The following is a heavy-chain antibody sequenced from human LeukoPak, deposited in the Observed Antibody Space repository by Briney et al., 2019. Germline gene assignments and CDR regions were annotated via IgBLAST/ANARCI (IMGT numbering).Heavy chain of an antibody. CDR1: GYTFTGYF. V-gene: IGHV1-2*02. CDR2: INPNSGGT. D-gene: IGHD4-17*01. CDR3: ARAQYGDYIDY. Sequence: ASVKVSCKASGYTFTGYFLHWVRRAPGQGFEWMGWINPNSGGTYYTQRFQGRVTMTRDTSISTAYMELSSLRSDDTAVYYCARAQYGDYIDYWGQGTLVTVSS. J-gene: IGHJ4*02.